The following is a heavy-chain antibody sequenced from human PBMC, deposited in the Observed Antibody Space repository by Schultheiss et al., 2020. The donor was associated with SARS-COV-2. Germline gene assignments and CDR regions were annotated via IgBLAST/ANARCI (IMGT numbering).Heavy chain of an antibody. D-gene: IGHD6-19*01. CDR2: IWYDGSNK. Sequence: GGSLRLSCAASGFTFSSYAMHWVRQAPGKGLEWVAVIWYDGSNKYYADSVKGRFTISRDNSKNTLYLQMISLRAEDTAVYYCARDASAVVHQYYGMDVWGQGTTVTVSS. CDR1: GFTFSSYA. J-gene: IGHJ6*02. V-gene: IGHV3-33*08. CDR3: ARDASAVVHQYYGMDV.